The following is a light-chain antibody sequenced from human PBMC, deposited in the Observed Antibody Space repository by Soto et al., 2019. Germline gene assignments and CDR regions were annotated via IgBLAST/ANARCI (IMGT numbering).Light chain of an antibody. CDR3: QQYYSYPRT. Sequence: AIRMTQSPSSFSASTGDRVTITCRASQGISSYLAWYQQKPGKAPKLLIYAASTLRSGVPSRFSGSXSGTDXTXXXXCLQSEDFAXYYCQQYYSYPRTFGQGTKLEIK. J-gene: IGKJ2*02. CDR1: QGISSY. V-gene: IGKV1-8*01. CDR2: AAS.